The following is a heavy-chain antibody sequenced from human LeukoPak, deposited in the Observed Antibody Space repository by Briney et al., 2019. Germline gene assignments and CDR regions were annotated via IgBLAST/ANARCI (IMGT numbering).Heavy chain of an antibody. V-gene: IGHV1-8*01. Sequence: ASVKVSCKASGCTFTSYDINWVRQATGLGLEWMGWMNPNSGNTGYAQKFQGRVTMTRNTSISTAYMELSSLRSEDTAVYYCARVGYYDILTGYTNWFDPWGQGTLVTVSS. CDR3: ARVGYYDILTGYTNWFDP. J-gene: IGHJ5*02. D-gene: IGHD3-9*01. CDR1: GCTFTSYD. CDR2: MNPNSGNT.